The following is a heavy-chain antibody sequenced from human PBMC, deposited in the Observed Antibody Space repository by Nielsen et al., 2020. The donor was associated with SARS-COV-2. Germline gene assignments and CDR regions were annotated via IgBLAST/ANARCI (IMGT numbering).Heavy chain of an antibody. CDR3: ARGWNYYGSGSYPHYYYYGMDV. Sequence: WIRQPPGKGLEWIGEINHSGSTNYNPSLKSRVTISVDTSKNQFSLKLSSVTAADTGVYYCARGWNYYGSGSYPHYYYYGMDVWGQGTTVTVSS. D-gene: IGHD3-10*01. J-gene: IGHJ6*02. CDR2: INHSGST. V-gene: IGHV4-34*01.